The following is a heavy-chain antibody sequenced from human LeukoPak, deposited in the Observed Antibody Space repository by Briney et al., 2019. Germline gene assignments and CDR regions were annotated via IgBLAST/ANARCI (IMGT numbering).Heavy chain of an antibody. D-gene: IGHD4-17*01. J-gene: IGHJ4*02. V-gene: IGHV4-39*01. Sequence: PTETLSLTCTVSGDSISTTSSYWGWIRQPPGKGLEWIESIYYTGSTYYNPSLKSRLTISVDTSKNQFSLKLSSVTAADTAVYYCARYKVGYVDYAQEIDSWGQGTLVTVSS. CDR2: IYYTGST. CDR3: ARYKVGYVDYAQEIDS. CDR1: GDSISTTSSY.